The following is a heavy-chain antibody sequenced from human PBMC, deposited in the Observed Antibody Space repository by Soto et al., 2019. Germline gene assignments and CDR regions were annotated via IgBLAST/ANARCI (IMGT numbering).Heavy chain of an antibody. Sequence: QVQLVQSGSEVKKPGASVKVSCKASGYTFSIYGINWVLQAPGQGLEWMGWISTYNGNRDYAQNLQGRVTMTTDTSTSTAYMELMSLRSDDTAVYYCARNGGYGLDVWGQGTTVTVSS. J-gene: IGHJ6*02. V-gene: IGHV1-18*01. D-gene: IGHD3-10*01. CDR2: ISTYNGNR. CDR1: GYTFSIYG. CDR3: ARNGGYGLDV.